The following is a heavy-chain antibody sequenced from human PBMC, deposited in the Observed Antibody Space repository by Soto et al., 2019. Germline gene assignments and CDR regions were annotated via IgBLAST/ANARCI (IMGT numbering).Heavy chain of an antibody. J-gene: IGHJ5*02. CDR2: IYPGDSDT. CDR1: GYTFTSHR. CDR3: VRVGLVGATSLSNAWFDP. D-gene: IGHD1-26*01. V-gene: IGHV5-51*01. Sequence: GPSLKISCKGSGYTFTSHRIGWVRQMPGKGLEWMGLIYPGDSDTRYSPSFQGQVIISADKSITTAYLQLSSMKATATAVDYWVRVGLVGATSLSNAWFDPWGQGTLVTVSS.